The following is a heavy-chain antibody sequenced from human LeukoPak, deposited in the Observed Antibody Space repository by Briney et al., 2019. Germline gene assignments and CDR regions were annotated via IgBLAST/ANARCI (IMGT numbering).Heavy chain of an antibody. CDR1: GFTFSSYG. D-gene: IGHD3-10*01. CDR2: ISGSGGST. Sequence: GGTLRLSCAASGFTFSSYGMSWVRQAPGKGLEWVSAISGSGGSTYYADSVKGRFTISRDNAKNSLYLQMNSLRSEDTAVYYCARYGSGSFPNPPLTAAAPPISYYYYYMDVWGKGTTVTVSS. CDR3: ARYGSGSFPNPPLTAAAPPISYYYYYMDV. J-gene: IGHJ6*03. V-gene: IGHV3-23*01.